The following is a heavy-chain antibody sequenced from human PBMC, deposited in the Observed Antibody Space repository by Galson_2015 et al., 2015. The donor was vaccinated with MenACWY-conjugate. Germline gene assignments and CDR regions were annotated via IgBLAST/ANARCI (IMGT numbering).Heavy chain of an antibody. CDR2: IFYGGST. D-gene: IGHD6-6*01. J-gene: IGHJ4*02. CDR1: GGPVSSRSRY. V-gene: IGHV4-39*01. CDR3: ARQESSSNFDY. Sequence: ETLSLTCTVSGGPVSSRSRYWGWIRQPPGKGLEWIGSIFYGGSTDYNPSLKSRLTISVDTSKNQFSLKVNSVTAADTAVYYCARQESSSNFDYWGQGTLVTVSS.